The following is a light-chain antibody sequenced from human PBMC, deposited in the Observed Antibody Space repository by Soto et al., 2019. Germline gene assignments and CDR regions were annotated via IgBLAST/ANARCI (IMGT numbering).Light chain of an antibody. V-gene: IGLV2-14*03. CDR3: SSYTSSTTLV. J-gene: IGLJ1*01. Sequence: QSALTQPASVSASPGQSITISCTGTRGDIGGYNYVSWYQQHPGKAPKLMIYDVYHRPSGVSTRFSASKSGNTASLTISGLQADDEADYYCSSYTSSTTLVFGTGTKLTVL. CDR1: RGDIGGYNY. CDR2: DVY.